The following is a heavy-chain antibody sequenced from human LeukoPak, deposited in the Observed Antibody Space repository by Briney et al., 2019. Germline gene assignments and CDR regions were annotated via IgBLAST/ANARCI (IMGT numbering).Heavy chain of an antibody. CDR2: IYYSGST. D-gene: IGHD2-2*01. V-gene: IGHV4-30-4*08. Sequence: PSETLSLTCTVSGGSISSGDFYWSWTRQHPGKGLEWIGYIYYSGSTYYNPSLKSRVTISVDTSKNQFSLKLSSVTAADTAVYYCARARCSSTSCTAFDIWGQGTMVTVSS. CDR3: ARARCSSTSCTAFDI. CDR1: GGSISSGDFY. J-gene: IGHJ3*02.